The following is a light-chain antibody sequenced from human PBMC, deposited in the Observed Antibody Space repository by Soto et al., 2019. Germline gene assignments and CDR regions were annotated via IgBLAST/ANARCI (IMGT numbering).Light chain of an antibody. Sequence: EIVMTQSPATLSVSPGERATLSCRASQSVSNNLAWYQQESGQAPRLLIYGASTRATGIPARFSGSGSGTEFTLTISSLQSEDFAVYYCQQYNNWPPMFGQGTKVEIK. CDR2: GAS. CDR3: QQYNNWPPM. V-gene: IGKV3-15*01. J-gene: IGKJ1*01. CDR1: QSVSNN.